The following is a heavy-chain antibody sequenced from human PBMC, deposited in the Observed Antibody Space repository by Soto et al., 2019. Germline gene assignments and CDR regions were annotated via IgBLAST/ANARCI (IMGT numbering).Heavy chain of an antibody. CDR3: AKDRKGSITATGRAFDS. CDR1: GFTFNNYA. V-gene: IGHV3-23*01. CDR2: ISGSGGNT. Sequence: EVQLLESGGGLVQPGGSLRLSCAASGFTFNNYAMSWVRQAPGKGLEWVSGISGSGGNTYYADSVEGRFTISRDSSKNALYLQINGLRAEDTAVYYCAKDRKGSITATGRAFDSWGQGTLVTVSS. J-gene: IGHJ4*02. D-gene: IGHD6-13*01.